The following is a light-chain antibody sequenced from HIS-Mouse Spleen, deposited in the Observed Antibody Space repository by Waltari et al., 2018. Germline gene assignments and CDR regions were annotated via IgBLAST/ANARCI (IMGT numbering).Light chain of an antibody. CDR2: EGS. CDR1: ASDVGSFNF. V-gene: IGLV2-23*03. CDR3: CSYAGSSTFGV. J-gene: IGLJ3*02. Sequence: QSALTQPASVSGPPGQPITISCTGTASDVGSFNFVPCNPQHPGKAPKLMIYEGSKRPAGVSNRFSGSKAGNTASLTISGLQAEDEADYYCCSYAGSSTFGVFGGGTKLTVL.